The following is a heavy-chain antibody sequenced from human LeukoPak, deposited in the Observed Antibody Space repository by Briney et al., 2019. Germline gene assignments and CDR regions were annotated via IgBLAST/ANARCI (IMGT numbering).Heavy chain of an antibody. CDR3: ARERGAPYFDY. J-gene: IGHJ4*02. CDR2: IYTSGST. V-gene: IGHV4-61*02. CDR1: GGSISSSAYH. Sequence: SETLSLTCTVSGGSISSSAYHWSWIRQPAGKGLEWIGRIYTSGSTNYNPSLKSRVTISVDTSKNQFSLKLSSVTAADTAVYYCARERGAPYFDYWGQGTLVTVSS.